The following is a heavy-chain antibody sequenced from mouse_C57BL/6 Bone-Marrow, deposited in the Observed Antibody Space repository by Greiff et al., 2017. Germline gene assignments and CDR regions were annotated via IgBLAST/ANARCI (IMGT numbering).Heavy chain of an antibody. CDR3: ARHYYGSSYDWYFDV. V-gene: IGHV2-6-1*01. CDR2: IWSDGST. Sequence: VKLMESGPGLVAPSQSLSITCTVSGFSLTSYGVHWVRQPPGKGLEWLVVIWSDGSTTYNSALKSRLSISKDNSKSQVFLKMNSLQTDDTAMYYCARHYYGSSYDWYFDVWGTGTTVTVSS. D-gene: IGHD1-1*01. J-gene: IGHJ1*03. CDR1: GFSLTSYG.